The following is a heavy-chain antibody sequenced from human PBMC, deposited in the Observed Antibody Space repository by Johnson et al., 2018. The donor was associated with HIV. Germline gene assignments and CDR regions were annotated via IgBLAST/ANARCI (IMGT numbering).Heavy chain of an antibody. CDR3: ARDASYYGSANDAFDI. D-gene: IGHD3-10*01. V-gene: IGHV3-30*02. J-gene: IGHJ3*02. Sequence: QVQLVESGGGVVQPGRSRRLYCAASGFIFSSYGMHWVRQAPGKGLEWVAFIRYDGSNKYYAESVQGRFNISRDNPKNTLYLQMNSLRAEDTAVYYCARDASYYGSANDAFDIWGQGTMVTVSS. CDR1: GFIFSSYG. CDR2: IRYDGSNK.